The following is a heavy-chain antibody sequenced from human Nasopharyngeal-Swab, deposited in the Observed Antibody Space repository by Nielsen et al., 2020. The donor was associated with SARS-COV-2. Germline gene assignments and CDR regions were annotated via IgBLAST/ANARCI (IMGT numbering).Heavy chain of an antibody. CDR3: TTVTGPTGQLNWFDP. J-gene: IGHJ5*02. CDR1: GFTPRNEL. CDR2: NQSKSDRGTI. Sequence: GESPNTSRAASGFTPRNELMSWVRQAPGKGPEGVGRNQSKSDRGTIHYAAPVNGRFTISRDDSKNTLFLQMNSLKSEDTGVYYCTTVTGPTGQLNWFDPWGQGTLVTVSS. V-gene: IGHV3-15*01. D-gene: IGHD1-14*01.